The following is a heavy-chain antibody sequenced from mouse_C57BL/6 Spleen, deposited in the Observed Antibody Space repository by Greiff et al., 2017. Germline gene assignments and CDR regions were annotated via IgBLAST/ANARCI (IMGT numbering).Heavy chain of an antibody. CDR3: AREAGSSGTAY. J-gene: IGHJ3*01. D-gene: IGHD4-1*02. CDR2: MNPGSGGT. V-gene: IGHV1-54*01. CDR1: GYAFTNYL. Sequence: QVQLKQSGAELVRPGTSVKVSCKASGYAFTNYLIEWVKQRPGQGLEWIGVMNPGSGGTNNNEKFKGKATLTADKSSSTAYMQLSSLTSEDSAVYFCAREAGSSGTAYWGQGTLVTVSA.